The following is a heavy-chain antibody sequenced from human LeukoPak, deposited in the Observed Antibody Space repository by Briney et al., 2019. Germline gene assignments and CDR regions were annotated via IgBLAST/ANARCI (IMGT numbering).Heavy chain of an antibody. V-gene: IGHV3-9*01. CDR1: GFTFEDHV. J-gene: IGHJ4*02. D-gene: IGHD2-2*01. CDR3: AKDLGGSATTV. CDR2: ISWSGDRM. Sequence: GGSLRLSCAASGFTFEDHVMHWVRQAPGKGLEWVSSISWSGDRMGYADAVKGRFTISRDNAKNSLFLQMNSLRVEATALYYCAKDLGGSATTVWGQGTLVTVSS.